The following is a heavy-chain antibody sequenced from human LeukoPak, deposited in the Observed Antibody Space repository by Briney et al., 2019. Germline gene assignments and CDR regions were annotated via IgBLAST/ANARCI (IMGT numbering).Heavy chain of an antibody. Sequence: SETLSLTCTVSGGSISNYYWNWIRQPPGKGLEWIGYIYYTGNTNYNPSLKSRVTISVNTSKNQFSLKLSSVTAADTAVYYCARDRGVAYCSGGSCLTPPYDYWGQGTLVTVSS. V-gene: IGHV4-59*12. J-gene: IGHJ4*02. CDR3: ARDRGVAYCSGGSCLTPPYDY. D-gene: IGHD2-15*01. CDR2: IYYTGNT. CDR1: GGSISNYY.